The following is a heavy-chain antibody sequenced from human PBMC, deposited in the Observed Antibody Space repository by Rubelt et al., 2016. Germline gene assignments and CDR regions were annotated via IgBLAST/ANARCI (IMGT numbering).Heavy chain of an antibody. Sequence: QVQLQESGPGLVKPSQTLSLTCTVSGGSISSGGYYWSWIRQHPGKGLEWLGYIYYSGSTSYNPSLKSRVTISVDRSKNQFSLKLSAVTDADTAVYYCARESDMIDGYVDYWGQGTLVTVSS. CDR2: IYYSGST. J-gene: IGHJ4*02. CDR1: GGSISSGGYY. D-gene: IGHD3-22*01. CDR3: ARESDMIDGYVDY. V-gene: IGHV4-31*03.